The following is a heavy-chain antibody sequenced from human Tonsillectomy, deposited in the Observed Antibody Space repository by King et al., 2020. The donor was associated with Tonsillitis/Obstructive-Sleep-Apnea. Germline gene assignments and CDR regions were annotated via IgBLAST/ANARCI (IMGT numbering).Heavy chain of an antibody. J-gene: IGHJ5*02. CDR2: XXYSGXX. CDR3: ARELPYCTNGVCSGHNWFDP. V-gene: IGHV4-31*03. D-gene: IGHD2-8*01. CDR1: GDSISSGGYY. Sequence: VQLQESGPGLVKPSQTLSLTCTVSGDSISSGGYYWSXIXQHPGKXXEXXXXXXYSGXXXXXPSLXSRXTISLXXXKNQFSLKLSSVTAADTAVYYCARELPYCTNGVCSGHNWFDPWGQGTLVTVSS.